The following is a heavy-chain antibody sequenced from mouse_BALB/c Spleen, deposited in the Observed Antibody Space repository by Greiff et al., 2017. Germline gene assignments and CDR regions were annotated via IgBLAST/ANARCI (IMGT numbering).Heavy chain of an antibody. CDR1: GFTFSSYG. D-gene: IGHD1-1*01. Sequence: DVQLVESGGDLVKPGGSLKLSCAASGFTFSSYGMSWVRQTPDKRLEWVATISSGGSYTYYPDSVKGRFTISRDNAKNTLYLQMSSLKSEDTAMYYCARHEITSSWFAYWGQGTLVTVSA. J-gene: IGHJ3*01. CDR2: ISSGGSYT. V-gene: IGHV5-6*01. CDR3: ARHEITSSWFAY.